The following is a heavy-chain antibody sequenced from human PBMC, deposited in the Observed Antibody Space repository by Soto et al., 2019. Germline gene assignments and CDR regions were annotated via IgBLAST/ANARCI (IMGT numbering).Heavy chain of an antibody. CDR1: GGSISSSSYY. CDR2: IYYSGST. J-gene: IGHJ6*02. CDR3: AEQGYCSGGSCYRPYYYYGMDV. Sequence: SETLSLTCTVSGGSISSSSYYWGWIRQPPGEGLEWIGSIYYSGSTYYNPSLKSRVTISVDTSKNQFSLKLSSVTAADTAVYYCAEQGYCSGGSCYRPYYYYGMDVWGQGTTVTVSS. D-gene: IGHD2-15*01. V-gene: IGHV4-39*01.